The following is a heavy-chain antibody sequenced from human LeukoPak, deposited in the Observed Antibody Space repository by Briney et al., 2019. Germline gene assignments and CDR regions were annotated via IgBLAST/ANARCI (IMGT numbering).Heavy chain of an antibody. J-gene: IGHJ4*02. CDR1: GVSISSSNSY. CDR3: ARVPTVTFFDY. CDR2: IYYSDNI. V-gene: IGHV4-39*06. Sequence: SETLSLTCTVSGVSISSSNSYWGWIRQPPGKGLEWIGSIYYSDNIYYNPSLKSRVTISVDTSKNQFPLKLSSVTAADTAVYYCARVPTVTFFDYWGQGTLVTVSS. D-gene: IGHD4-17*01.